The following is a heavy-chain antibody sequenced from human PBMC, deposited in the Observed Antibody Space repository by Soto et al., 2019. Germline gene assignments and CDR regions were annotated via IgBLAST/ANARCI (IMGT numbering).Heavy chain of an antibody. CDR2: ISYDGSNK. CDR3: AKDQSYGYLGPIDY. D-gene: IGHD5-18*01. Sequence: QVQLVESGGGVVQPGRSLRLSCAASGFTFSSYGMHWVRQAPGKGLEWVAVISYDGSNKYYADSVKGRFTISRDNSKNTLYLQMNSLRAEDTAVYYCAKDQSYGYLGPIDYWGQGTLVTVSS. V-gene: IGHV3-30*18. J-gene: IGHJ4*02. CDR1: GFTFSSYG.